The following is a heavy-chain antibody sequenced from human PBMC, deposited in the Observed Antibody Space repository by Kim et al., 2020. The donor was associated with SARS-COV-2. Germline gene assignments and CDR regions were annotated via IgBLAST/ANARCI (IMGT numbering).Heavy chain of an antibody. J-gene: IGHJ6*02. CDR1: GYTFTGYY. CDR3: AREARGQYYYGSGSYYQPYYYYGMDV. CDR2: INPNSGGT. V-gene: IGHV1-2*04. Sequence: ASVKVSCKASGYTFTGYYMHWVRQAPGQGLEWMGWINPNSGGTNYAQKFQGWVTMTRDTSISTAYMELSRLRSDDTAVYYCAREARGQYYYGSGSYYQPYYYYGMDVWGQGTTVTVSS. D-gene: IGHD3-10*01.